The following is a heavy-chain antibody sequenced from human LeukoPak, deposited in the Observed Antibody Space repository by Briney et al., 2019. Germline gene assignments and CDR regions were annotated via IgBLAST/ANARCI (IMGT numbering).Heavy chain of an antibody. CDR2: IRYDGSNK. CDR3: ARDGASYYYDSSGYYDY. D-gene: IGHD3-22*01. Sequence: PGGSLRLSCAASGFTFSSYGMHWVRQAPGKGLEWVAFIRYDGSNKYYADSVKGRFTISRDNSKNTLYLQMNSLRAEDTAVYYCARDGASYYYDSSGYYDYWGQGTLVTVSS. CDR1: GFTFSSYG. V-gene: IGHV3-30*02. J-gene: IGHJ4*02.